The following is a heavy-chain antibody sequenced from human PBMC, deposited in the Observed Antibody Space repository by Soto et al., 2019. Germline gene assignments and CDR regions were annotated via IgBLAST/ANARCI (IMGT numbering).Heavy chain of an antibody. CDR1: GGTFSSYA. Sequence: SVKVSCKASGGTFSSYAISGVRQAPGQGLEWMGWIIPIFGTANYAQKFQGRVTITADESTSTAYMELRSLRSEDTAVYYCARDLAGIVVVTAAMGYYYGMDVWGQGNTVTVSS. J-gene: IGHJ6*02. CDR2: IIPIFGTA. CDR3: ARDLAGIVVVTAAMGYYYGMDV. V-gene: IGHV1-69*13. D-gene: IGHD2-2*01.